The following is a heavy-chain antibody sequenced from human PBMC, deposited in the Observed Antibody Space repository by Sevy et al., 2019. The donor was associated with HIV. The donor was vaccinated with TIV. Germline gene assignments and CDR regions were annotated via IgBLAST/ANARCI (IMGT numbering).Heavy chain of an antibody. CDR1: GFIFRIFA. CDR3: ARGENDDEFLQY. J-gene: IGHJ1*01. D-gene: IGHD1-26*01. V-gene: IGHV3-30*04. CDR2: PSYDGSHK. Sequence: GGSLGPPGPAPGFIFRIFALHGVRRAPGRGLEWGAVPSYDGSHKYYADSVKGRFTVSRDNSRNILSLEMSSLTRDDTAVYYCARGENDDEFLQYWGQGTLVTVSS.